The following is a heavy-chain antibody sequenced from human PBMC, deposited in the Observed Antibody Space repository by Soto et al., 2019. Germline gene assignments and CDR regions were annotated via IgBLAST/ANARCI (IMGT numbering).Heavy chain of an antibody. CDR2: IYYSGST. V-gene: IGHV4-59*08. J-gene: IGHJ4*02. CDR3: ARTYDSSGYSTSLGYYFDY. D-gene: IGHD3-22*01. CDR1: GGSISSYY. Sequence: PSETLSLTCTVSGGSISSYYWSWIRQPPGKGLEWIGYIYYSGSTNYNPSLKSRVTISVDTSKNQFSLKLSSVTAADTAVYYCARTYDSSGYSTSLGYYFDYWGQGTLVTVSS.